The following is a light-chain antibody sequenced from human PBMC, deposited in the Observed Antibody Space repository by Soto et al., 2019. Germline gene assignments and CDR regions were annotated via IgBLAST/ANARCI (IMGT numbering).Light chain of an antibody. J-gene: IGKJ1*01. CDR2: GAS. V-gene: IGKV3-20*01. CDR3: QQYDRSPWT. CDR1: QSVSSSY. Sequence: EIVLTQSPGTLSLSPGERATLSCRASQSVSSSYLAWYRQKPGQAPSLLIYGASRRATGIPDRFSGSGSGTVFTLTISRLGPEDFAVYYCQQYDRSPWTFGQGTKVEVK.